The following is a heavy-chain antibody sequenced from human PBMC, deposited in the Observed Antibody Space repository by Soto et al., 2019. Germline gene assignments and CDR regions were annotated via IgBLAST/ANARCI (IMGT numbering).Heavy chain of an antibody. Sequence: EVQLVESGGGLIQPGGSLRLSCAASGFTVSSNYMSWVRQAPGKGLEWVSVIYSGGSTYYADSVKGRFTISRDNSKNPLYLQMNSLRAEATAVYYCARRITMYSLLQYWGQGTLVTVSS. J-gene: IGHJ4*02. CDR3: ARRITMYSLLQY. D-gene: IGHD3-10*02. CDR1: GFTVSSNY. CDR2: IYSGGST. V-gene: IGHV3-53*01.